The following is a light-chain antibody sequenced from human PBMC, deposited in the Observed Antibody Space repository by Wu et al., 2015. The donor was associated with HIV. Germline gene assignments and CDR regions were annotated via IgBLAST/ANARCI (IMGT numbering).Light chain of an antibody. V-gene: IGKV3-11*01. CDR1: QNVGKS. CDR2: DAT. J-gene: IGKJ4*01. CDR3: QHHGNWPPIS. Sequence: SPGDRATLFCRASQNVGKSIAWYQHRPGRVPRILIFDATTRATGVSAKFGGTGSGTDFSLVINGLETEDSGIYYCQHHGNWPPISFGGGTKLDI.